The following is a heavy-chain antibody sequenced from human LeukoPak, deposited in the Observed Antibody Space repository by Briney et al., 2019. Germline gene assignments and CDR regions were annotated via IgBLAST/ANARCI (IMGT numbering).Heavy chain of an antibody. CDR3: ARVFGLYQEAMDV. CDR2: INHSGSP. D-gene: IGHD3/OR15-3a*01. Sequence: SETLSLACAVYGGSFSDYYWTWIRQPPGKGLEWIGEINHSGSPNNNPSLKSRVSISFDTSKNQFSLKLTSVTAADTALYFCARVFGLYQEAMDVWGQGTTVTVSS. V-gene: IGHV4-34*01. CDR1: GGSFSDYY. J-gene: IGHJ6*02.